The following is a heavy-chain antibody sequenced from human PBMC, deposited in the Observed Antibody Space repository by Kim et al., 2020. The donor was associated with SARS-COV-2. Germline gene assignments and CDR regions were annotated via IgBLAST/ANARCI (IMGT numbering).Heavy chain of an antibody. J-gene: IGHJ1*01. CDR1: GFTFSSYG. D-gene: IGHD6-19*01. V-gene: IGHV3-33*01. Sequence: GGSLRLSCAASGFTFSSYGMHWVRQAPGKGLEWVAVIWYDGSNKYYADSVKGRFTISRDNSKNTLYLQMNSLRAEDTAVYYCARDFGIAVAGRTVWGQGTLFTVSS. CDR2: IWYDGSNK. CDR3: ARDFGIAVAGRTV.